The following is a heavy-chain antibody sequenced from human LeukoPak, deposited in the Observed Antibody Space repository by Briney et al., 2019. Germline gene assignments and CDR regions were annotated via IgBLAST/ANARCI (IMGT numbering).Heavy chain of an antibody. CDR3: ARTGSTVTMLYPFDH. CDR2: IYYSGST. J-gene: IGHJ4*02. D-gene: IGHD4-17*01. V-gene: IGHV4-59*01. CDR1: GGSIRSYY. Sequence: SETLSLTCTVSGGSIRSYYWSWIRQPPGKGLEWIGYIYYSGSTNYNPSLKSRVSISVDTSKDQFSLKLSSVTAADTAVYYCARTGSTVTMLYPFDHWGQGTLVTVSS.